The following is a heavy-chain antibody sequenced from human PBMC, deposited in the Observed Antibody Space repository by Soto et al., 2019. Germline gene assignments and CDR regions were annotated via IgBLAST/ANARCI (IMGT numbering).Heavy chain of an antibody. CDR1: GFTVSSNY. J-gene: IGHJ6*02. CDR3: AREVGYYYGLDV. Sequence: EVQLVESGGGMIQPGGSLRLSCVASGFTVSSNYMSWVRQAPGKGLEWVSVIYTGGTTHYADPVKGRFTIARDNSKNTLYLQMNSLRDEDTAVYYCAREVGYYYGLDVWGQGTTVSVAS. V-gene: IGHV3-53*01. D-gene: IGHD1-26*01. CDR2: IYTGGTT.